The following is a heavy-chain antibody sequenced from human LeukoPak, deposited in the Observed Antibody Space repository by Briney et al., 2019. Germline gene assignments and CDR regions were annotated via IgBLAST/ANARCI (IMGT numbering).Heavy chain of an antibody. CDR3: ARGAVVVPAAISPFDF. CDR1: GGSINSTSYY. J-gene: IGHJ4*02. Sequence: PSETLSLXCTVSGGSINSTSYYWSWIRQPAVKGLEWIGRIYTSGNTNYNPSLKSRVTISVDKSKNQFSLKMSSVTAADTAVYYCARGAVVVPAAISPFDFWGQGTLVIVSS. V-gene: IGHV4-61*02. CDR2: IYTSGNT. D-gene: IGHD2-2*02.